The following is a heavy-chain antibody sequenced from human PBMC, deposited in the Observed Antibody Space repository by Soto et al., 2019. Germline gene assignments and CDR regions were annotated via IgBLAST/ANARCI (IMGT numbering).Heavy chain of an antibody. Sequence: EVQLVESGGRLVKPGDSLRLACTVSGFKFSDAWMNWVRQAPGKGLEWVGRIKSKGSGETRNYAAPVKGRFAISRDDSRDTVYLQMNSLKTDDTAVYYWAWDGSGRFRSDHWGQGTLVTVSS. D-gene: IGHD3-3*01. CDR1: GFKFSDAW. CDR3: AWDGSGRFRSDH. J-gene: IGHJ4*02. V-gene: IGHV3-15*07. CDR2: IKSKGSGETR.